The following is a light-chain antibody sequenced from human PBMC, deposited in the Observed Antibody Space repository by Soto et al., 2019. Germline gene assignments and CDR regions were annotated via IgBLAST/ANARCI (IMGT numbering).Light chain of an antibody. CDR2: YDD. V-gene: IGLV1-44*01. CDR1: SSNIGSNT. CDR3: AAWDDSLNGVV. Sequence: QSVLTQPPSASGTPGQRVTISCSGSSSNIGSNTVDWYQQLPGTAPKLLIYYDDLVPSGVSDRFSGSKSGTSASLAISGLQSEDEAHYYCAAWDDSLNGVVFGGGTKLTVL. J-gene: IGLJ2*01.